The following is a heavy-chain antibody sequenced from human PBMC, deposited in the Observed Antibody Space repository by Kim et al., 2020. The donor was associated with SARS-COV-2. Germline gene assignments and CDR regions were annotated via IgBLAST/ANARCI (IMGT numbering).Heavy chain of an antibody. J-gene: IGHJ6*03. CDR3: ARAGYSSGWYSNYYYYYMDV. CDR1: GGTFSSYA. D-gene: IGHD6-19*01. V-gene: IGHV1-69*13. Sequence: SVKVSCKASGGTFSSYAISWVRQAPGQGLEWMGGIIPIFGTANYAQKFQGRVTITADESTSTAYMELSSLRSEDTAVYYCARAGYSSGWYSNYYYYYMDVWGKGTTVTVSS. CDR2: IIPIFGTA.